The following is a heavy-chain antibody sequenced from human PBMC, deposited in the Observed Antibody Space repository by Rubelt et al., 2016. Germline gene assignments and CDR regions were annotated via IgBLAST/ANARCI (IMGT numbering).Heavy chain of an antibody. V-gene: IGHV3-21*01. Sequence: VWSWGGLIQAGGSLRLSCAASGFTFSSFAMSWVRQAPGKGLEWVSSIDSSSVYIYYASSVKGRFTISRDNSKNTVYLQMNSLRDEDTALYYCARSGDGRTDWYFVYWGQGTLDTVSS. CDR2: IDSSSVYI. CDR3: ARSGDGRTDWYFVY. D-gene: IGHD3-9*01. J-gene: IGHJ4*02. CDR1: GFTFSSFA.